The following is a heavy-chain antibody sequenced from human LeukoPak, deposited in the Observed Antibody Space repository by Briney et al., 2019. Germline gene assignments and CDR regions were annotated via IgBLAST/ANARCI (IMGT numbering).Heavy chain of an antibody. CDR1: GFIFSPYN. J-gene: IGHJ4*02. Sequence: PGGSLRPSCAVSGFIFSPYNMNWVRQAPGKGLEWVSFISSGSTTMYYADSVKGRFTISRDNAKNSLYLQMNSLRAEDTAVYYCARDMDPYYFDYWGQGTLVTVSS. CDR2: ISSGSTTM. D-gene: IGHD3-10*01. V-gene: IGHV3-48*01. CDR3: ARDMDPYYFDY.